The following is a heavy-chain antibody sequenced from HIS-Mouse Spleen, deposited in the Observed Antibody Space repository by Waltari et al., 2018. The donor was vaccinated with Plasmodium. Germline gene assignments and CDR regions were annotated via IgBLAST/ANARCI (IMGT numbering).Heavy chain of an antibody. Sequence: EVQLVESGGGLVQPGGSLRLSCAASGCTSSSFWMSWVRQAPGKGLELVANIKQDGSEKYYVDSVKGRFTISRDNAKNSLYLQMNSLRAEDTAVYYCASSWYWYFDLWGRGTLVTVSS. CDR3: ASSWYWYFDL. V-gene: IGHV3-7*01. J-gene: IGHJ2*01. D-gene: IGHD6-13*01. CDR1: GCTSSSFW. CDR2: IKQDGSEK.